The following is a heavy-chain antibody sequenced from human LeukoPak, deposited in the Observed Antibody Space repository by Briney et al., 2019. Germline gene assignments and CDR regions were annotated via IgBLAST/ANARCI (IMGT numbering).Heavy chain of an antibody. D-gene: IGHD6-6*01. Sequence: PSETLSLTCTVSGGSISNYYWSWIRQPPGTGLEWIGYIENSGRSDSNPSLNRRVTISVDASKKQLFLTLSSVTAADTAVYYCARSGHASARSAYVYYGLDVWGQGTTVTVSS. V-gene: IGHV4-59*03. J-gene: IGHJ6*02. CDR1: GGSISNYY. CDR3: ARSGHASARSAYVYYGLDV. CDR2: IENSGRS.